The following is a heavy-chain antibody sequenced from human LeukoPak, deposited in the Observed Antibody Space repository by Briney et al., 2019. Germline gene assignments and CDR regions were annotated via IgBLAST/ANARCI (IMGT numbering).Heavy chain of an antibody. CDR2: ISTYNGNT. D-gene: IGHD3-22*01. J-gene: IGHJ4*02. CDR3: ARATYYYDRSGYYYFPY. CDR1: GYTFSNHG. Sequence: ASVKVSCKASGYTFSNHGTSWVRQAPGRGLEWMGWISTYNGNTYYAQRLQGRVTMTTDTSTSTAYMELRSLRSDDTAVYYCARATYYYDRSGYYYFPYWGQGTLVTVSS. V-gene: IGHV1-18*01.